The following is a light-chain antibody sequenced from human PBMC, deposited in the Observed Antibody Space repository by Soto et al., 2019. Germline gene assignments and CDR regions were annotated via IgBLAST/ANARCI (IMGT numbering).Light chain of an antibody. Sequence: EIVLTQSPATLSLSPGERATLSCRASQSVSSYLAWYQQKPGQAPGLLIYGASTRATGIPARFSGSGSGTEFTLTINSLQSEDFAVYYCQQYNNWPRTFGQGTKVEIK. V-gene: IGKV3-15*01. CDR1: QSVSSY. CDR3: QQYNNWPRT. CDR2: GAS. J-gene: IGKJ1*01.